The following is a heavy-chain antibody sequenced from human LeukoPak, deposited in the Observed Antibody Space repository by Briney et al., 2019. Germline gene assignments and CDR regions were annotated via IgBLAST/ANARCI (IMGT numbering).Heavy chain of an antibody. CDR3: AREVVIPPSARGWFDS. J-gene: IGHJ5*01. Sequence: SVKVSCKASGGTFSSYAISWVRQAPGQGLEWMGRIIPILGIANYAQKFQGRVTITADKSTSTAYMELSRLISDDTAVYYCAREVVIPPSARGWFDSWGQGTLVTVSS. V-gene: IGHV1-69*04. CDR2: IIPILGIA. CDR1: GGTFSSYA. D-gene: IGHD2-2*01.